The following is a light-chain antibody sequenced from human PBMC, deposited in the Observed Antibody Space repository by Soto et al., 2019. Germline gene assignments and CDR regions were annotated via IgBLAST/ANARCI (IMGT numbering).Light chain of an antibody. V-gene: IGKV2-30*01. CDR1: HSLVYADGNTY. Sequence: VVMTQSPVSLPVTLGQPASISCSSTHSLVYADGNTYLQWFQQRPGQSPRRLIYKISNRDSGVPDRFRGSGSGTDFTLQISSVEAEDVGVYYCMQGTHWPLTFGQGTRLEIK. CDR2: KIS. J-gene: IGKJ5*01. CDR3: MQGTHWPLT.